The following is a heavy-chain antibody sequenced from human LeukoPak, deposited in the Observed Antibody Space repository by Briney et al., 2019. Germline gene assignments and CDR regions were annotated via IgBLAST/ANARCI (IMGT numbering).Heavy chain of an antibody. CDR1: GFTFSDYY. V-gene: IGHV3-11*01. Sequence: GGSLRLSCAASGFTFSDYYMSWIRQAPGKGLEWVSYISSSGSTIYYTDSVEGRFTISRDNAQNSLSLQMNSLRAEDTAVYYCARSTRRDTEVALAEYFQHWGQGTLVTVSS. J-gene: IGHJ1*01. CDR2: ISSSGSTI. CDR3: ARSTRRDTEVALAEYFQH. D-gene: IGHD5-18*01.